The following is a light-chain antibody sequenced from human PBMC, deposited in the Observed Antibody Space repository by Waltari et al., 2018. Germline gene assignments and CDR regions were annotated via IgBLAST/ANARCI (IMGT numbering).Light chain of an antibody. V-gene: IGLV2-23*02. Sequence: QSALTQPASVSGSPGQSPTISCTGPSSDVGFYNLVSWYQQHPGKAPKLIIFEVNKRPSGISNRFSASKSGNTASLTISALQAEDEADYYCCSYAGSNTFVLFGGGTTLTVL. CDR1: SSDVGFYNL. J-gene: IGLJ2*01. CDR2: EVN. CDR3: CSYAGSNTFVL.